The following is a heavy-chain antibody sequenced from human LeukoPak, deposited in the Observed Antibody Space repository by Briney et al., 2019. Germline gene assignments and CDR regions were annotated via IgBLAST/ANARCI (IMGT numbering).Heavy chain of an antibody. D-gene: IGHD4-17*01. CDR2: INHSGST. J-gene: IGHJ4*02. V-gene: IGHV4-34*01. Sequence: NPSETLSLTCAVYGGSFSGYYWSWIRQPPGKGLEWIGEINHSGSTNYNPSLKSRVTISVDTSKNQFSLKLSSVTAADTAVYYCARSMTTVPIDYWGQGTLVTVSS. CDR1: GGSFSGYY. CDR3: ARSMTTVPIDY.